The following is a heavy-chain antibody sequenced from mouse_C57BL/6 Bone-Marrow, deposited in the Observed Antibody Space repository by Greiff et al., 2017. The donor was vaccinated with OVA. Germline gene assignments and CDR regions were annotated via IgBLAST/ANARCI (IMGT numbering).Heavy chain of an antibody. D-gene: IGHD1-1*01. CDR3: ARKGDYGFAY. CDR2: IYPGSGNT. V-gene: IGHV1-66*01. CDR1: GYSFTSYY. Sequence: QVQLQQSGPELVKPGASVKISCKASGYSFTSYYIHWVKQRPGQGLEWIGWIYPGSGNTKYNEKFKGKATLTEDTSSSTAYMQLSSLPSEDSAVYYCARKGDYGFAYWGQGTLVTVSA. J-gene: IGHJ3*01.